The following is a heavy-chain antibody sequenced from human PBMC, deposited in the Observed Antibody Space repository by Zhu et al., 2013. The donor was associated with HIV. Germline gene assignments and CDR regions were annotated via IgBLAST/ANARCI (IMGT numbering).Heavy chain of an antibody. CDR2: MNPSSGNT. CDR1: GYTFTSND. J-gene: IGHJ4*02. Sequence: QVRVVQSGAEVKKPGASVKVSCKTSGYTFTSNDIDWVRQAAGQGLEWMGWMNPSSGNTGYARKFQGRVTMTRNIAISTAYMELSGLTSEDTAVYYCARGLVRGVISPDYWGQGTLVTVSS. V-gene: IGHV1-8*01. D-gene: IGHD3-10*01. CDR3: ARGLVRGVISPDY.